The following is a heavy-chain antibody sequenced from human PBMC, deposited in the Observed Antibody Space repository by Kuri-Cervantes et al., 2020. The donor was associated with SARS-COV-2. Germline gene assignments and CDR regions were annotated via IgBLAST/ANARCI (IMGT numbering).Heavy chain of an antibody. CDR3: AREGIGGYDYDAFDI. V-gene: IGHV3-30*03. D-gene: IGHD5-12*01. CDR1: GFTFSSYS. J-gene: IGHJ3*02. CDR2: ISYDGSNK. Sequence: GESLKISCAASGFTFSSYSMNWVRQAPGKGLEWVAVISYDGSNKYYADSVKGRFTISRDNSKNTLYLQMNSLRAEDTAVYYCAREGIGGYDYDAFDIWGRGTMVTVSS.